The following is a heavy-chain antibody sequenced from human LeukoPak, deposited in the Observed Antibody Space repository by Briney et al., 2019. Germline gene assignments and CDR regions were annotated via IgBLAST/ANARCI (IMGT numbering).Heavy chain of an antibody. CDR2: INPNSGGT. J-gene: IGHJ5*02. V-gene: IGHV1-2*02. CDR3: ARDQSVRYYYDSSGYYSPTESWFDP. D-gene: IGHD3-22*01. CDR1: GYTFTGYY. Sequence: ASVKVSCKASGYTFTGYYMHWVRQAPGQGLEWMGWINPNSGGTNYAQKFQGRVTMTRDTSISTAYMELSRLRSDDTAVYYCARDQSVRYYYDSSGYYSPTESWFDPWGQGTLVTVSS.